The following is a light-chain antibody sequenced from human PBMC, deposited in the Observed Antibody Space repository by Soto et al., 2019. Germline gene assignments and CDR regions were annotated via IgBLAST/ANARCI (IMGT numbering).Light chain of an antibody. J-gene: IGKJ4*01. CDR3: QEYQRAPSLT. V-gene: IGKV1-27*01. Sequence: DIQMTQSPSSLSASVGDRVTITCRASQGISNYLAWYQQKPGKVPKLLIYAASTLQSGVPSRFSGSGSGTDFTRTISRMPPEDVAACYCQEYQRAPSLTFGGGTKVEIK. CDR2: AAS. CDR1: QGISNY.